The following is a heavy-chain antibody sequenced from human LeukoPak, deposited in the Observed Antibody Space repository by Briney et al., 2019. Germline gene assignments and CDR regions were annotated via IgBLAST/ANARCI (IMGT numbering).Heavy chain of an antibody. CDR1: GFTFSSYA. Sequence: GRSLRLSCAASGFTFSSYAMHWVRQAPGKGLEWVAVISYDGSNKYYADSVKGRFTISRDNSKNTLYLQMNSLRAEDTAVYYCAKDYSGSLDYWGQGTLVTVSS. CDR2: ISYDGSNK. J-gene: IGHJ4*02. V-gene: IGHV3-30-3*01. CDR3: AKDYSGSLDY. D-gene: IGHD1-26*01.